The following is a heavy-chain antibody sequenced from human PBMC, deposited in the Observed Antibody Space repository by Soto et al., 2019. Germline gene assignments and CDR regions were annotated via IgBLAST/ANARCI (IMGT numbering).Heavy chain of an antibody. CDR2: IWYDGSNK. CDR1: GFTFSSYG. V-gene: IGHV3-33*01. CDR3: AREAADAFDI. Sequence: QVQLVESGGGVVQPGRSLRLSCAASGFTFSSYGMHWVRQAPGKGLEWVAVIWYDGSNKYYADSVKGRFTISRDNSKNTLYLQMNGLRAEDTAVYYCAREAADAFDIWGQGTMVTVSS. J-gene: IGHJ3*02. D-gene: IGHD6-25*01.